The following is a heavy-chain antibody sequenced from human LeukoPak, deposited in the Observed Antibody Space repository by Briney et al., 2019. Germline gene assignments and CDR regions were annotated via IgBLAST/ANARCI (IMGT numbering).Heavy chain of an antibody. CDR2: IYSGGST. D-gene: IGHD4-17*01. Sequence: GGSLRLSCAASGFTVSSNYLSWVRQAPGKGLEWVSVIYSGGSTYYTDSVKGRFTISRDNFKNTVHLQMNSLRAEDTAVYYCARVMFDYGDYVSFDYWGQGTLVTVSS. CDR1: GFTVSSNY. J-gene: IGHJ4*02. V-gene: IGHV3-66*01. CDR3: ARVMFDYGDYVSFDY.